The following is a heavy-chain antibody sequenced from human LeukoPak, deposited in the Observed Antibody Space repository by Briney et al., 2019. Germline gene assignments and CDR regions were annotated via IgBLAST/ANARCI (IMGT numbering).Heavy chain of an antibody. Sequence: PGGTLRLSCAASGFTFSDYGMSWVRQAPGKGLEWVAGFADKATYHADSVKGRFTVSRDNNKNTLYLQMNSLRAEDTAVYYCAKRSASGSYFDSWGQGTLVTVSS. V-gene: IGHV3-23*01. J-gene: IGHJ4*02. CDR1: GFTFSDYG. CDR3: AKRSASGSYFDS. CDR2: FADKAT. D-gene: IGHD3-10*01.